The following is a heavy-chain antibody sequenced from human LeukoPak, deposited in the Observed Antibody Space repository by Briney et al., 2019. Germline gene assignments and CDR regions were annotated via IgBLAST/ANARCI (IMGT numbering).Heavy chain of an antibody. CDR2: ILPDDFDA. J-gene: IGHJ4*02. V-gene: IGHV5-51*01. CDR3: ARHGGTWTVDY. D-gene: IGHD1-1*01. CDR1: GYSFSTYW. Sequence: GESLKISSKGSGYSFSTYWIGWVGQMPGKGLGWMGFILPDDFDARYNPAFQGKVTISSEKTISTAYLQWTSLKASDTAMYYCARHGGTWTVDYWGQGTPVTVSS.